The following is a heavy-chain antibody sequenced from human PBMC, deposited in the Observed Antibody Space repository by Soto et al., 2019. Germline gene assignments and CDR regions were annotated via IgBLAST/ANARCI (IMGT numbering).Heavy chain of an antibody. CDR1: GYTFSKYG. CDR2: ISAYNGDT. J-gene: IGHJ4*02. D-gene: IGHD1-1*01. V-gene: IGHV1-18*01. Sequence: QVQLVQSGAEVKKPGASVKVSCKASGYTFSKYGIIWVRQAPGQGLEWMGCISAYNGDTNYAQKLKGRVTRTPDTSTSTVYMEMRSLRSDDTAVYYCARGYGHDYWGQGTLVTVSS. CDR3: ARGYGHDY.